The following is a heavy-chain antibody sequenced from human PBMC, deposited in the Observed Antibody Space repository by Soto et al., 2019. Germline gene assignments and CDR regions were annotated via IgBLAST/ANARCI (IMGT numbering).Heavy chain of an antibody. CDR3: ARGPYYDSSGYYIDY. V-gene: IGHV3-48*02. D-gene: IGHD3-22*01. CDR1: GFTFSSYS. Sequence: RHGGSLRLSCAASGFTFSSYSMNWVHQAPGKGLEWVSYISSSSSTIYYADSVKGRFTISRDNAKNSLYLQMNSLRDEDTAVYYCARGPYYDSSGYYIDYWGQGTLVTVSS. J-gene: IGHJ4*02. CDR2: ISSSSSTI.